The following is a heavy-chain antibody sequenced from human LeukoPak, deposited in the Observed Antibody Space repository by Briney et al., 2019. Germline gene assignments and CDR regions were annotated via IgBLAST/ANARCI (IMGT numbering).Heavy chain of an antibody. J-gene: IGHJ6*02. V-gene: IGHV3-23*01. CDR2: IGGGGFTT. Sequence: GGSLRLSCAASGFTFSSYAMSWVRQAPGKGLEWVSTIGGGGFTTYYADSVEGRFTISRDNSQNTLYLQMSSLRAEDTAVYYCVKGSGSYYGSGTYLGVWGQGTTVTVSS. CDR3: VKGSGSYYGSGTYLGV. D-gene: IGHD3-10*01. CDR1: GFTFSSYA.